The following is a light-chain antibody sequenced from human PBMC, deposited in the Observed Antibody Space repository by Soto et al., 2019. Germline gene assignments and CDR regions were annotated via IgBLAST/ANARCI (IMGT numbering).Light chain of an antibody. CDR1: PSVSSY. Sequence: EIVLTQSPATLSLSPGERATLSCRASPSVSSYLAWYQQKPGQAPRLLIYDASNRATGIPARFSGSGSGTDFTLTISSLEPEDFAVYYCQQRSNWPRRITFGQGTRLEIK. V-gene: IGKV3-11*01. CDR2: DAS. J-gene: IGKJ5*01. CDR3: QQRSNWPRRIT.